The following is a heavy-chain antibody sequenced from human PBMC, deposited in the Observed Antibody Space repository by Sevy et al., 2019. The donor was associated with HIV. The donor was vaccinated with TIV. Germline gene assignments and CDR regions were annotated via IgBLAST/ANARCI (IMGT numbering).Heavy chain of an antibody. V-gene: IGHV3-74*01. CDR2: INSDGATT. D-gene: IGHD1-7*01. CDR3: ARGTVGTFDH. J-gene: IGHJ4*02. Sequence: GGSLRLSCAASGFTFNIYWMHWVRQAPGKGLLWVSRINSDGATTSHADSVKGRFTISRDDAKNMVYLEMNSLRAEDMAVYYWARGTVGTFDHWGQGILVTVSS. CDR1: GFTFNIYW.